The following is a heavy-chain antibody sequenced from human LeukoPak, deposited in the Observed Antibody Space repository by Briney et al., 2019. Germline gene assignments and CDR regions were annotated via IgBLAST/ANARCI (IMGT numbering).Heavy chain of an antibody. V-gene: IGHV1-58*02. CDR2: IVVGSGNT. D-gene: IGHD1-7*01. Sequence: GGSLRLSCAASGFTFTSSAMQWVRQARGQRLEWIGWIVVGSGNTNYAQKFQERVTITRDMSTSTAYMELSSLRSEDTAVYYCARNAYNWNSVYYYYMDVWGKGTTVTVSS. J-gene: IGHJ6*03. CDR1: GFTFTSSA. CDR3: ARNAYNWNSVYYYYMDV.